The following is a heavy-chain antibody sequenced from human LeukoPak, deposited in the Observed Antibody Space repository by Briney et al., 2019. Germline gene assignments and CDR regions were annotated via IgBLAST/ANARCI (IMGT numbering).Heavy chain of an antibody. V-gene: IGHV3-23*01. J-gene: IGHJ4*02. CDR2: ISGSGGST. D-gene: IGHD3-9*01. CDR1: GFTFSSHG. CDR3: AKDLRYFDWLSHFDY. Sequence: GGSLRLSCAAAGFTFSSHGMNWDRQAPGKGLEWVSAISGSGGSTYYADSVKGRFTISRDNSKNTLYLQMNSLRAEDTAVYYCAKDLRYFDWLSHFDYWGQGTLVTVSS.